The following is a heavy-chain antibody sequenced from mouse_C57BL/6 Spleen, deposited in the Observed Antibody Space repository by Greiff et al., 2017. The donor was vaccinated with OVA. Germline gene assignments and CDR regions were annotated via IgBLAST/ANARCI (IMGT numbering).Heavy chain of an antibody. CDR2: IDPSDSYT. CDR1: GYTFTSYW. Sequence: VQLQQPGAELVKPGASVKLSCKASGYTFTSYWMQWVKQRPGQGLEWIGEIDPSDSYTNYNQKFKGKATLTVDTSSSTAYMQLSSLTSEDSAVYYCARSAGDYYGSRGNWYFDVWGTGTTVTVSS. J-gene: IGHJ1*03. V-gene: IGHV1-50*01. D-gene: IGHD1-1*01. CDR3: ARSAGDYYGSRGNWYFDV.